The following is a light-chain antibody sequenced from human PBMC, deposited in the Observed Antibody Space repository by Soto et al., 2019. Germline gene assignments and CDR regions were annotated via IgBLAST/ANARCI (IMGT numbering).Light chain of an antibody. J-gene: IGKJ1*01. V-gene: IGKV3-20*01. CDR1: QSISSSY. CDR3: QQYNSSPRT. Sequence: EIVLTQSPGTRSFYPCGIATLSCRASQSISSSYLAWYQQKPGQAPRLLIYGASSRATGIPDRFSGGGSGTDFTLTISSLQPEDFAVYYCQQYNSSPRTFGQGTKVDIK. CDR2: GAS.